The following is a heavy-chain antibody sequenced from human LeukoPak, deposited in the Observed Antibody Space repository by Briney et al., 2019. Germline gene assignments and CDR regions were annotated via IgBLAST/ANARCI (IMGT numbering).Heavy chain of an antibody. D-gene: IGHD6-19*01. J-gene: IGHJ4*02. CDR3: ALLYSSGGTGPDDY. Sequence: SVKVSCKASGGTFSSYAISWVRQAPGQGLEWMGGIIPIFGTANYAQKFQGRVTITADKSTSTAYMELSSLRSEDTAAYYCALLYSSGGTGPDDYWGQGTLVTVSS. CDR1: GGTFSSYA. CDR2: IIPIFGTA. V-gene: IGHV1-69*06.